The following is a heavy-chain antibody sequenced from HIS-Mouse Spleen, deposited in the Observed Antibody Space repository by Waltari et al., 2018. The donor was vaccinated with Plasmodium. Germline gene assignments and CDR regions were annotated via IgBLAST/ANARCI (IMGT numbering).Heavy chain of an antibody. V-gene: IGHV3-30*18. CDR2: ISYDGSNK. Sequence: QVQLVESGGGVVQPGRSLRLSCAASGFTFSSYGMHWVRQAPGKGLEWVAVISYDGSNKYYEDSVKGRFTISRDNSKNTLYLQMNSLRAEDTAVYYCAKDRRSSSWYVDYWGQGTLVTVSS. D-gene: IGHD6-13*01. CDR3: AKDRRSSSWYVDY. J-gene: IGHJ4*02. CDR1: GFTFSSYG.